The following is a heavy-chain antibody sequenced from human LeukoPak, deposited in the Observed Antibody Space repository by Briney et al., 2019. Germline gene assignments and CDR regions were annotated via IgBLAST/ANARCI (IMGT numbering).Heavy chain of an antibody. J-gene: IGHJ4*02. CDR2: IIPILGIA. CDR3: ARGPVLPFDAIDC. V-gene: IGHV1-69*04. Sequence: ASVKVSCKASGGTFSSYAISWVRQAPGQGLEWMERIIPILGIANYAQKFQGRVTITADKSTSTAYMELSSLRSEDTAVYYCARGPVLPFDAIDCWGQGTLVTVSS. CDR1: GGTFSSYA.